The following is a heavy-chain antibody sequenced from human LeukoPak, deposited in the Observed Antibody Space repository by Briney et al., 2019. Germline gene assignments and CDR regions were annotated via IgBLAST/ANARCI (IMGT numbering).Heavy chain of an antibody. CDR3: AASRGSGWYYFDY. V-gene: IGHV3-7*01. J-gene: IGHJ4*02. CDR2: IKQNGSEK. CDR1: GFTFSSYW. D-gene: IGHD6-19*01. Sequence: PGGSLRLSCAASGFTFSSYWMSWVRQAPGKGLEWVANIKQNGSEKYYVDSVKGRFTTSRDNAKNSLYLQMNSLRAEDTAVYYCAASRGSGWYYFDYWGQGTLVTVSS.